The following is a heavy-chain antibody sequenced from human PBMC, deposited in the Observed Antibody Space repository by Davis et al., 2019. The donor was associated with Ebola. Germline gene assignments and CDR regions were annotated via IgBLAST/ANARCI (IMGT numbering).Heavy chain of an antibody. J-gene: IGHJ6*04. Sequence: GESLKISCAASGFIFRSYVMSWVRQAPGKGLEWVSTFGTSGDTYYADSVKGRVTISRDKSKNTLFLQMNSLRTEDTAVYYCARDLGGRGIAEVGGVYYGMEVWGKGTTVTVSS. CDR1: GFIFRSYV. V-gene: IGHV3-23*01. CDR2: FGTSGDT. D-gene: IGHD6-13*01. CDR3: ARDLGGRGIAEVGGVYYGMEV.